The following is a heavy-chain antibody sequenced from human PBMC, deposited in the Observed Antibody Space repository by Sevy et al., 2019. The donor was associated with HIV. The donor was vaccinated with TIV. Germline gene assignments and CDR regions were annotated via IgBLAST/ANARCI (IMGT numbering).Heavy chain of an antibody. CDR1: GFTFGDYY. V-gene: IGHV3-11*06. Sequence: GGSLRLSCVGSGFTFGDYYISWIRQAPGKGLECVAYISSRSSFTNYTDSVRGRFTISRDNAKNEVFLQMNSLRPEDTGVYYCARGPYVVWGQGTTVTVSS. J-gene: IGHJ3*01. CDR3: ARGPYVV. CDR2: ISSRSSFT.